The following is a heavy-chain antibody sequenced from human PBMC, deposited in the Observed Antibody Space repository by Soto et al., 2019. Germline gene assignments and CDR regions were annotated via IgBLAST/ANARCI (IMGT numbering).Heavy chain of an antibody. D-gene: IGHD3-10*01. CDR1: GFTVSNNY. CDR3: AAGRGGGGY. V-gene: IGHV3-53*01. Sequence: EVQLVESGGGLIQPGGSLRLSCAVSGFTVSNNYMSWVRQAPGKGLEGVSVIYSGGYTAYGDSVKGRFTISRDNSKNTQYLKRNGRRAEDPAVYSGAAGRGGGGYWGQGTLVTVSS. CDR2: IYSGGYT. J-gene: IGHJ4*02.